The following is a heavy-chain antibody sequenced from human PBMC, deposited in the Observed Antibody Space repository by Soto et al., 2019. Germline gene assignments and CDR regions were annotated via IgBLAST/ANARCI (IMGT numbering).Heavy chain of an antibody. CDR2: SIPIFGTA. J-gene: IGHJ4*02. D-gene: IGHD3-3*01. Sequence: SVKVSCKASGGTFSNSVISWVRQAPGQGLEWMGGSIPIFGTANYAQKFQGRVTIIADESTSTAYMELTSLRSEDTAVYYCAXAPILVGVTPYENYFDSWGPGTLVTVSS. CDR3: AXAPILVGVTPYENYFDS. CDR1: GGTFSNSV. V-gene: IGHV1-69*13.